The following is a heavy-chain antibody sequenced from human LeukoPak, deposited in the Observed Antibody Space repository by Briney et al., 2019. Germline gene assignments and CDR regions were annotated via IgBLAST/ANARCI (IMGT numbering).Heavy chain of an antibody. Sequence: VASVKVSCTASGYTFTGYYMHWVRQAPGQGLEWMGWINPNSGGTNYAQKFQGRVTMTRDTSISTAYMELSRLRSDDTAVYYCASWVNDGNYPYYFDYWGQGTLVTVSS. D-gene: IGHD4-17*01. CDR2: INPNSGGT. V-gene: IGHV1-2*02. CDR1: GYTFTGYY. J-gene: IGHJ4*02. CDR3: ASWVNDGNYPYYFDY.